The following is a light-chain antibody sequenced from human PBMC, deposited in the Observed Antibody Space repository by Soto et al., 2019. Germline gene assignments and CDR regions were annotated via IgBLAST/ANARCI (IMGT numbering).Light chain of an antibody. CDR2: HAS. Sequence: DSQMTQSPSSLSAFGGDRVTISCRASQSIDRWLAWYQQKPGKAPKILIYHASSLETGVPLRFSGSGSGTEFTLTISSLQPDDFATYYCQHYNSYGTFGQGTKVDI. J-gene: IGKJ1*01. CDR3: QHYNSYGT. V-gene: IGKV1-5*01. CDR1: QSIDRW.